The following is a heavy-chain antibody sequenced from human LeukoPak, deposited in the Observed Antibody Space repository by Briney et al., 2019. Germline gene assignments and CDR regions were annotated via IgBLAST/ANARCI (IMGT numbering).Heavy chain of an antibody. Sequence: SETLSLTCAVYGGSFSGYYWSWIRQPPGKGLEWIGSIYYSGSTYYNPSLKSRVTTSVDTSKNQFSLKLSSVTAADTAVYYCARVMLYYFDYWGQGTLVTVSS. V-gene: IGHV4-34*01. CDR2: IYYSGST. CDR3: ARVMLYYFDY. J-gene: IGHJ4*02. CDR1: GGSFSGYY. D-gene: IGHD3-10*02.